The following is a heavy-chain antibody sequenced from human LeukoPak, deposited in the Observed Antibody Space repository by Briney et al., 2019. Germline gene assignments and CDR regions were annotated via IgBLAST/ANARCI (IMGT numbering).Heavy chain of an antibody. D-gene: IGHD3-9*01. V-gene: IGHV3-9*01. CDR1: GFTFDDYA. CDR3: ARGFTGFYSSLGH. CDR2: ISWNSDSI. J-gene: IGHJ4*02. Sequence: PGRSLTLSCAASGFTFDDYAMHWVRQAPGKGLEWVSGISWNSDSIGYADSVKGRFTVSRDNAKNILSLQMNSLRAEDTAFYYCARGFTGFYSSLGHWGQGTLVTVSS.